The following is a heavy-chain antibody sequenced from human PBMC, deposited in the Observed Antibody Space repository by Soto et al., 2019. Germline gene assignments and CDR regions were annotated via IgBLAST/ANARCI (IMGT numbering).Heavy chain of an antibody. CDR1: SGSISSSNW. J-gene: IGHJ5*02. Sequence: PSETLSLTCAVSSGSISSSNWWSWVRQPPGKGLEWIGEIYHSGSTNYNPSLKSRVTISVDKSKNQFSLKLSSVTAADTAVYYCAREYYDILTGYDRSNWFDPWGQGTLVTVSS. CDR3: AREYYDILTGYDRSNWFDP. V-gene: IGHV4-4*02. D-gene: IGHD3-9*01. CDR2: IYHSGST.